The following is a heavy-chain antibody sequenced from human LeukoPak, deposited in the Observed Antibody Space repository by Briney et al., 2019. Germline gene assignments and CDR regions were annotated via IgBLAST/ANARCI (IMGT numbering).Heavy chain of an antibody. D-gene: IGHD4-17*01. V-gene: IGHV5-51*01. Sequence: GESLKISCKGSGYSFTSYWSGWVRQMPGKGLEWMQTIYPGDSDTRYSPSFQAQVTISADKSISTAYLQWSSLKASDTAMYYCARLFDYGDYVPFDYWGQGTLVTVSS. CDR2: IYPGDSDT. CDR1: GYSFTSYW. CDR3: ARLFDYGDYVPFDY. J-gene: IGHJ4*02.